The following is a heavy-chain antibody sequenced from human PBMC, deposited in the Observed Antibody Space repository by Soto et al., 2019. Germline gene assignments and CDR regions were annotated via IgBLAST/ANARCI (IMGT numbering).Heavy chain of an antibody. D-gene: IGHD4-17*01. Sequence: ASVKVSCKASGYTFTSYDINWVRQATGQGLEWMGWMNPNSGNTGYAQKFQGRVTMTRNTSISTAYVELSSLRSEDTAVYYCARLFYGDYGDAFDIWGQGTMVTVSS. CDR1: GYTFTSYD. CDR2: MNPNSGNT. V-gene: IGHV1-8*01. CDR3: ARLFYGDYGDAFDI. J-gene: IGHJ3*02.